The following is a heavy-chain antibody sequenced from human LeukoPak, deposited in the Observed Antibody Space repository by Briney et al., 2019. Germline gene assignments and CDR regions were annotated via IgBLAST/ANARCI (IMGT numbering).Heavy chain of an antibody. Sequence: GGSLRLSCAVSGFTFDDYGMSWVRQAPGKGLEWVSGIKWNGGSTGYVDSVKGRFTVSRDNAKNSLYLQTNSLRAEDTALYHCARTVSGDKRIWFDPWGQGTLVTVSS. D-gene: IGHD2-15*01. J-gene: IGHJ5*02. CDR1: GFTFDDYG. V-gene: IGHV3-20*01. CDR2: IKWNGGST. CDR3: ARTVSGDKRIWFDP.